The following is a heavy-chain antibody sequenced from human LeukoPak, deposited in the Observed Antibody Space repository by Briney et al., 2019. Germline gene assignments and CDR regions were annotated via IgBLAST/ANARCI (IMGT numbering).Heavy chain of an antibody. CDR1: GFTFSHYY. D-gene: IGHD2-15*01. CDR3: ARGGRASWNFDY. J-gene: IGHJ4*02. CDR2: IKQDGSEQ. V-gene: IGHV3-7*01. Sequence: GGSLRLSCAASGFTFSHYYMSWVRQAPGKGLEWVANIKQDGSEQFYLDSVKGRFTISRDNAKNALYLQMNSLRAEDTAVYYCARGGRASWNFDYWGQGTLVTVSS.